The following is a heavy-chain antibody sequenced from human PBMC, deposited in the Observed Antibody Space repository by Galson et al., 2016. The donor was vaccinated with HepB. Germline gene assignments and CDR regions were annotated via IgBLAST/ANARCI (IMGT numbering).Heavy chain of an antibody. V-gene: IGHV3-21*01. CDR1: GFTFSSYS. CDR3: ARDASSTGYFGGTTDDY. Sequence: SLRLSCAASGFTFSSYSMNWVRQAPGKGLEWVSSISSGSSYIFYADSVKGRFTISRDNAKNSLYLQMNSLRAEDTAAYYCARDASSTGYFGGTTDDYWGQGTLVTVSS. CDR2: ISSGSSYI. D-gene: IGHD3-22*01. J-gene: IGHJ4*02.